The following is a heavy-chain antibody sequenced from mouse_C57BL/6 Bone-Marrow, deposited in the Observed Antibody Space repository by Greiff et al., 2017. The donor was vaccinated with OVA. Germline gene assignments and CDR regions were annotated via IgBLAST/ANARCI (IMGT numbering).Heavy chain of an antibody. CDR3: ASGGLPYGSSLHWYFDV. CDR1: GFTFSDFY. V-gene: IGHV7-1*01. CDR2: SRNKANDYTT. J-gene: IGHJ1*03. D-gene: IGHD1-1*01. Sequence: EVQLVESGGGLVQSGRSLRLSCATSGFTFSDFYMEWVRQAPGKGLEWIAASRNKANDYTTKYSASVKGRFIVARATSPSFLYLRMKDLRAEDSDSYYCASGGLPYGSSLHWYFDVWGTGTTVTVSS.